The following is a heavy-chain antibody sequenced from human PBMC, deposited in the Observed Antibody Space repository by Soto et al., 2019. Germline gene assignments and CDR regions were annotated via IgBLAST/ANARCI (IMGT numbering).Heavy chain of an antibody. J-gene: IGHJ5*02. CDR1: GFTFSSYW. Sequence: GGSLRLSCAASGFTFSSYWMTWVRQAPGKGLEWVANIRQDGGEKYYVDSVKGRFTISRDNAKDSLYLQMSSLRAEDTAVYYCAGGRRHCSSTSCRGFWFDPWGQGTLVTVSS. D-gene: IGHD2-2*01. CDR2: IRQDGGEK. CDR3: AGGRRHCSSTSCRGFWFDP. V-gene: IGHV3-7*01.